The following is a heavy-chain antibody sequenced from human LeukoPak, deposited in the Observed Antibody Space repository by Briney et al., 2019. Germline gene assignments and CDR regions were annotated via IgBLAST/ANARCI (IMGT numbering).Heavy chain of an antibody. CDR2: IIPIFGTA. CDR3: ARTTTVTTSGNFDY. J-gene: IGHJ4*02. V-gene: IGHV1-69*01. CDR1: GGTFSSYA. Sequence: ASVKVSCKASGGTFSSYAISWVRQAPGHGLEWMGGIIPIFGTANYAQKFQGRVTITADESTSTAYMQLSSLRSEYTAVYYCARTTTVTTSGNFDYWGQGTLVTVSS. D-gene: IGHD4-17*01.